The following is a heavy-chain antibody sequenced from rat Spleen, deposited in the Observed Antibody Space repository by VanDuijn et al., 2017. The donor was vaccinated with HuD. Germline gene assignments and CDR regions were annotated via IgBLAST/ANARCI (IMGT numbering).Heavy chain of an antibody. V-gene: IGHV5-22*01. CDR1: GFTFSDYY. CDR2: ISYEGSST. CDR3: ARHPSAMMVLAY. J-gene: IGHJ3*01. D-gene: IGHD1-12*02. Sequence: EVQLVESGGGLVQPGRSMKLSCAPSGFTFSDYYMAWVRQAPKKGLEWVASISYEGSSTYYGDSGKGRFTISRDNAKSTLYLQMNSLRSEDTATYYCARHPSAMMVLAYWGQGTLVTVSS.